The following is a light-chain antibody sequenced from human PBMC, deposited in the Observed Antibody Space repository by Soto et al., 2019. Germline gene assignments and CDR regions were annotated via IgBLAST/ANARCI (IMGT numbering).Light chain of an antibody. CDR2: DAS. CDR1: QSARSN. V-gene: IGKV3-15*01. CDR3: QKYHNWPIT. Sequence: ELVMTQAPATLSVSPGERATLSCRASQSARSNLAWYQQKPGQAPRIIIYDASTRATGIPDRLSGSGSGTEFTLTISRLQSEDFAAYYCQKYHNWPITCGQGTRLEIK. J-gene: IGKJ5*01.